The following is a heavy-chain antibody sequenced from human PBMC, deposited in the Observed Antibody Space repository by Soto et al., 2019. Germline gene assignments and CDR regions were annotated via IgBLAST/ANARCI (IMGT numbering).Heavy chain of an antibody. Sequence: LRLSCAASGFTFRNYGMNWVRQAPGKGMEWVSYIGIGSSTTYYADSVKGRFTISRDNAKNSLYLQMNSLRAEDTAVYYCARDQLYYNDISGRPLNAFDVWGQGTMVTVSS. V-gene: IGHV3-48*01. CDR1: GFTFRNYG. CDR2: IGIGSSTT. J-gene: IGHJ3*01. D-gene: IGHD3-22*01. CDR3: ARDQLYYNDISGRPLNAFDV.